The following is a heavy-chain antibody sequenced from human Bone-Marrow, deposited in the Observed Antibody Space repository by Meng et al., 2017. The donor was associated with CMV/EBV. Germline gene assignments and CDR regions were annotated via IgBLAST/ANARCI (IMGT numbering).Heavy chain of an antibody. J-gene: IGHJ4*02. V-gene: IGHV1-3*01. CDR1: GYTFTSYA. Sequence: QVQLVQSGAEAKQPGASVKVSCKASGYTFTSYAMHWVRQAPGQRLEWMGWINAGNGNTKYSQKFQGGVTITRDTSASTAYMELSSLRSEDTAVYYCATAGLIVPALGFWGQGTLVTVSS. CDR2: INAGNGNT. CDR3: ATAGLIVPALGF. D-gene: IGHD2-2*01.